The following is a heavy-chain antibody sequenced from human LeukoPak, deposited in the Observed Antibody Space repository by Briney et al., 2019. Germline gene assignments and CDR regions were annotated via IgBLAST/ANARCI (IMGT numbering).Heavy chain of an antibody. CDR1: GFTFSSYW. Sequence: GGSLRLPCAASGFTFSSYWMHWVRQAPGKGLVWVSRINSDGSSTSYADSVKGRFTISRDNAKNSLYLQMNSLRAEDTALYYCAKVGVVVPAAMEGWFDPWGQGTLVTVSS. V-gene: IGHV3-74*01. J-gene: IGHJ5*02. CDR2: INSDGSST. D-gene: IGHD2-2*01. CDR3: AKVGVVVPAAMEGWFDP.